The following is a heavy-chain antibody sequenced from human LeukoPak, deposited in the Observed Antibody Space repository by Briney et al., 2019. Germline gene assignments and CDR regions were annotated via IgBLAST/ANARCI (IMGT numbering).Heavy chain of an antibody. V-gene: IGHV4-34*01. CDR2: INHSGST. CDR3: VKPASSSWSQDI. J-gene: IGHJ3*02. Sequence: SETLSLTCAVYGGSFSGYYWSWIRQPPGKGLEWIGEINHSGSTNYNPSLKSRVTISVDTSKNQFSLKLSSVTAADTAVYYCVKPASSSWSQDIWGQGTMVTVSS. CDR1: GGSFSGYY. D-gene: IGHD6-13*01.